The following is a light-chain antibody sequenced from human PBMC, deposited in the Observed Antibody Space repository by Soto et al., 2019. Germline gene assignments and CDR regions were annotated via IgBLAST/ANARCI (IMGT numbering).Light chain of an antibody. Sequence: DIQMTQSPSSLSASVGQRVTITCRASQTIYNYLNWYHQIPGKAPKLLIYAASTLHSGVPSRFSGGGFGTDFTLTIHTLHPEDSGSYCCQQAYTSPTFGQGTKVDI. J-gene: IGKJ1*01. CDR3: QQAYTSPT. V-gene: IGKV1-39*01. CDR2: AAS. CDR1: QTIYNY.